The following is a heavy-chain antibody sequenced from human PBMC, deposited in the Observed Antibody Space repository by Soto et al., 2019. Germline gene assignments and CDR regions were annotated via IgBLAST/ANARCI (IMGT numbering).Heavy chain of an antibody. J-gene: IGHJ4*02. Sequence: EVQLLESGGGLVQPGGSLRLSCAASGFTFSRYAMSWVRQAPGKGLEWVSAISVGGGSTYYADSVKGRLTISRDNSKNTLYLQMNSLRAEYTAVYYCAKSSVVYGDYEAPKYYFDYWGQGTLVTVSS. CDR3: AKSSVVYGDYEAPKYYFDY. V-gene: IGHV3-23*01. CDR2: ISVGGGST. D-gene: IGHD4-17*01. CDR1: GFTFSRYA.